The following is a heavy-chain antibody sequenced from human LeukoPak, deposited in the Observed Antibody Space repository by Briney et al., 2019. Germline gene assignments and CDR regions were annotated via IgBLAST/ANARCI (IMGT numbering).Heavy chain of an antibody. CDR1: GGSISYYY. J-gene: IGHJ4*02. CDR2: VYYSGST. D-gene: IGHD4-11*01. V-gene: IGHV4-59*08. CDR3: VRSPYSNYVDY. Sequence: SETLSLTCTVSGGSISYYYWSWIRHPPGNGLEWIGYVYYSGSTDYNPSLKSRVTISIDTSKNQFSLNLSSVTAADTAVYYCVRSPYSNYVDYWGQGTLVTVSS.